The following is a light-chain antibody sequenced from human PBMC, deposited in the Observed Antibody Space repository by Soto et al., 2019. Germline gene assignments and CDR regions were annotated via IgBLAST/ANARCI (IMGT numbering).Light chain of an antibody. J-gene: IGKJ5*01. Sequence: DIVLTQSPGTLSLSPGEGATLACRASQSIPTTYFAWYQQKPGQAPRLLMYGISTRATGIPDRFSGSGSGTDFTLTISSLQSEDFAVYYCQHYDKWPITFGQGPRLEIK. CDR1: QSIPTTY. CDR3: QHYDKWPIT. V-gene: IGKV3-20*01. CDR2: GIS.